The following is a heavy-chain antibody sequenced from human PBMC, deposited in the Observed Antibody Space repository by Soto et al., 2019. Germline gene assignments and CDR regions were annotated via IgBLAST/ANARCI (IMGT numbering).Heavy chain of an antibody. CDR2: IIPIFGTA. V-gene: IGHV1-69*13. D-gene: IGHD3-9*01. J-gene: IGHJ6*02. CDR1: GGTFSSYA. Sequence: SVKVSCKASGGTFSSYAISWVRQAPGQGLEWMGGIIPIFGTANYAQKFQGRVTITADESTSTAYMELSSLRSEDTAVYYCARGGSDILTGYYYYYYGMDVWGQGTTVTVSS. CDR3: ARGGSDILTGYYYYYYGMDV.